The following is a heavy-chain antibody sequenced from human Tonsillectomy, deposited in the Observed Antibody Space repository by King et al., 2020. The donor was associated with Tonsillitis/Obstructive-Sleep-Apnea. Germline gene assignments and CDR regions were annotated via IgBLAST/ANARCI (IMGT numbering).Heavy chain of an antibody. CDR2: INTDTGNP. CDR1: GYSFNNYA. CDR3: ARKGVAVVGSRGDFDI. J-gene: IGHJ3*02. D-gene: IGHD2-2*01. V-gene: IGHV7-4-1*02. Sequence: VQLVHSGSELRKPGASVKVSCKASGYSFNNYAMNWVRQAPGQGPEWMGWINTDTGNPTYAQGFTGRFVFSLDTSISTAYLQISSRKAEDTAVYYCARKGVAVVGSRGDFDIWGQGTMVTVSS.